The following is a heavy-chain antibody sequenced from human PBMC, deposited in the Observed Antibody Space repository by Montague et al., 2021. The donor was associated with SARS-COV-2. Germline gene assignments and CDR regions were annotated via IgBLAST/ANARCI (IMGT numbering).Heavy chain of an antibody. V-gene: IGHV3-74*01. D-gene: IGHD3-10*01. CDR2: INSDGSST. CDR3: ASIRGVVGDY. J-gene: IGHJ4*02. Sequence: FRRLSCAASGFTFSSYWMHWVRQAPGKGLVWVSRINSDGSSTSYADSVKGRFTISRDNAKNTLYLQMNSLRAEDTAVYYCASIRGVVGDYWGQGTLVTVSS. CDR1: GFTFSSYW.